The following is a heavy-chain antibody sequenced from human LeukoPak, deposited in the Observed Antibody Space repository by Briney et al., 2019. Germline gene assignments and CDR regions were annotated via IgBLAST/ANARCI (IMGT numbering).Heavy chain of an antibody. CDR1: GGSISSYH. CDR2: IYFTGST. CDR3: ARVTAAGGGFDH. D-gene: IGHD2-15*01. Sequence: NPSETLSLTCTVSGGSISSYHWSWIRQPPGQGLECIGHIYFTGSTTYNPSLKSRVTISVDTSQNQFSLSLTSVTSADTAVYYCARVTAAGGGFDHWGQGTLVTVSS. J-gene: IGHJ4*02. V-gene: IGHV4-59*01.